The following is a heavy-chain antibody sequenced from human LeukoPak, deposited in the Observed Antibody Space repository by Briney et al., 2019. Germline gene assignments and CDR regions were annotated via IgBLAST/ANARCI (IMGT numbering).Heavy chain of an antibody. D-gene: IGHD2-2*01. J-gene: IGHJ4*02. CDR1: GFTVSSNY. Sequence: PGGSLRLSCAASGFTVSSNYMSWVRQAPGKGLEWVSAISGSGGSTYYADSVKGRFTISRDNSKNTLYLQMNSLRAEDTAVYYCANSVSDYGFVVVPAASNPPHYWGQGTLVTVSS. CDR2: ISGSGGST. CDR3: ANSVSDYGFVVVPAASNPPHY. V-gene: IGHV3-23*01.